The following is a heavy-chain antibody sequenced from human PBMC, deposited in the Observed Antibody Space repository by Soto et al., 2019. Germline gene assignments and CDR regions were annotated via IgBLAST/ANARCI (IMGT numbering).Heavy chain of an antibody. CDR3: ARGEQYSGRIFDY. J-gene: IGHJ4*01. Sequence: SQTLSLTCAITGASVSSNIAGWRWVRQSPSRGLEWLGRTYYRSKWYYEYAVSVRGRITINPDTSKNQYSLQLNSVAPEDTAVYFCARGEQYSGRIFDYGGQGTLVTVSS. V-gene: IGHV6-1*01. CDR2: TYYRSKWYY. D-gene: IGHD1-26*01. CDR1: GASVSSNIAG.